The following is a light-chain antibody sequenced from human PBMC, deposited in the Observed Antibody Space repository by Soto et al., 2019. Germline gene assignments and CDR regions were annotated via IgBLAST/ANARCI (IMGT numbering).Light chain of an antibody. J-gene: IGKJ3*01. V-gene: IGKV3-15*01. CDR1: QSVSSN. CDR3: QQYNDWATLFT. Sequence: EIVMTQSPATLSVSPGERATLSCRASQSVSSNLAWYQQKPGQAPRLIIHGATTRAPGIPARFSGSGSGTEFTLTFRSLQSEDFALCYCQQYNDWATLFTFGAGNKVDIQ. CDR2: GAT.